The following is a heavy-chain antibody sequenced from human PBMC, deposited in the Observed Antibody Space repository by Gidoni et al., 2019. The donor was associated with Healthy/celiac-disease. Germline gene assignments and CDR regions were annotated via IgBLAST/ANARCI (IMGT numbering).Heavy chain of an antibody. Sequence: EVQLVESGGGLVQPGRSLRLSCTASGFTFGDYAMSWVRQAPGKGLEWVGFIRSKAYGGTTEYAASVKGRFTISRDDSKSIAYLQMNSLKTEDTAVYYCTRASGGYYDSSGYYPGYYWGQGTLVTVSS. CDR1: GFTFGDYA. CDR2: IRSKAYGGTT. CDR3: TRASGGYYDSSGYYPGYY. V-gene: IGHV3-49*04. D-gene: IGHD3-22*01. J-gene: IGHJ4*02.